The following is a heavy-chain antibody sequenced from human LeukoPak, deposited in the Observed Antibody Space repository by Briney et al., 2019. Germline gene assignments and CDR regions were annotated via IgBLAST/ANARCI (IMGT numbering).Heavy chain of an antibody. D-gene: IGHD5-18*01. J-gene: IGHJ6*02. V-gene: IGHV4-34*01. CDR1: GGSFSGYY. Sequence: SETLSLTCAVYGGSFSGYYWSWIRQPPGKGLEWIGEINHSGSTNYNPSLKSRVTISVDTSKNQFSLRLSSVTAADTAVYYCARDHLRGYSYGFKVYYYGMDVWGQGTTVTVSS. CDR3: ARDHLRGYSYGFKVYYYGMDV. CDR2: INHSGST.